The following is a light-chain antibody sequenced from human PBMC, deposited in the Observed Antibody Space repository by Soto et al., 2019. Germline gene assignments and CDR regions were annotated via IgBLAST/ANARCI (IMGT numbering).Light chain of an antibody. CDR3: CSYAGSYTFARNV. J-gene: IGLJ1*01. CDR2: DVS. V-gene: IGLV2-11*01. CDR1: SSEDAIYNY. Sequence: QSALTQPRSVSGSPVQSVTISCTGTSSEDAIYNYISWNQQNPGEAPKLMIHDVSERPSGVPDRFSGSKSGNTASLTISGLQAEDEADYYCCSYAGSYTFARNVFGTGTKLTV.